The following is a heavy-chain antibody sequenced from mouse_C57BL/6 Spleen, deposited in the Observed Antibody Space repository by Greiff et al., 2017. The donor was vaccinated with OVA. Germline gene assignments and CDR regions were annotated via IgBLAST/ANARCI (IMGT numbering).Heavy chain of an antibody. D-gene: IGHD1-1*01. CDR3: ARLTTTVVPYFDY. Sequence: VQLKQSGPVLVKPGASVKMSCKASGYTFTDYYMNWVKQSHGKSLEWIGVINPYNGGTSYNQKFKGKATLTVDKSSSTAYMELNSLTSEDSAVYYCARLTTTVVPYFDYWGQGTTLTVSS. CDR2: INPYNGGT. CDR1: GYTFTDYY. V-gene: IGHV1-19*01. J-gene: IGHJ2*01.